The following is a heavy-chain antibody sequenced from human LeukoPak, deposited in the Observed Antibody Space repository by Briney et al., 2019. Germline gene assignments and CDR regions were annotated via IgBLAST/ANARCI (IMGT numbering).Heavy chain of an antibody. CDR3: ARETDVNSITGYDY. J-gene: IGHJ4*02. V-gene: IGHV4-4*07. D-gene: IGHD1-20*01. CDR1: GGPISSYY. CDR2: IYTSGST. Sequence: SETLSLTCTVSGGPISSYYWSWIRQPAGKGLEWIGRIYTSGSTNYNPSLKSRVTMSVDTFKNQFSLKLSSVTAADTAVYYCARETDVNSITGYDYWGQGTLVTVSS.